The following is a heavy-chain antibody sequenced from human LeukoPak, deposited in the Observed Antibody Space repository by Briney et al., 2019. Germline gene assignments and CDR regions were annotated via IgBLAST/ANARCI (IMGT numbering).Heavy chain of an antibody. CDR2: IYYSGST. D-gene: IGHD4-17*01. CDR3: ARGILDYGVWFDP. V-gene: IGHV4-59*01. Sequence: SETLSLTCTVSGGSISSCYWSWIRQPPGKGLEWIGYIYYSGSTNYNPSLKSRVTISVDTSKNQFSLKLSSVTAADTAVYYCARGILDYGVWFDPWGQGTLVTVSS. CDR1: GGSISSCY. J-gene: IGHJ5*02.